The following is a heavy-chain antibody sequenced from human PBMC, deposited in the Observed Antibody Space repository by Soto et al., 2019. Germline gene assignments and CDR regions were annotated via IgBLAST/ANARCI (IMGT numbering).Heavy chain of an antibody. J-gene: IGHJ1*01. CDR1: GFTLSSHW. V-gene: IGHV3-7*01. CDR2: IKPDGTVK. CDR3: ARTIGGVDAF. Sequence: GGSLRLSCAASGFTLSSHWMHWVRQTPGKGLEWVANIKPDGTVKYYVDSVKGRFTISRDNAQNSLYLQMNSLRAEDTAVYFCARTIGGVDAFWGQGTLVTVSS. D-gene: IGHD3-10*01.